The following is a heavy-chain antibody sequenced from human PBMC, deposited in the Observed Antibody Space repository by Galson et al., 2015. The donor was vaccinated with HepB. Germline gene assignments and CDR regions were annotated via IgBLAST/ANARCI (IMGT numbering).Heavy chain of an antibody. CDR3: AGVVSTSFSDRGSYYPPGRAPNCLHP. CDR2: INRNSGTT. CDR1: GYAFTNYY. D-gene: IGHD1-26*01. V-gene: IGHV1-46*01. Sequence: SVKVSCTASGYAFTNYYIHWVRQAPGKGLEWMWVINRNSGTTNYPQTFQGRFTTTRDTSTNTLYMQLNSLTSGDTALYYCAGVVSTSFSDRGSYYPPGRAPNCLHPWGQGTLVVVSS. J-gene: IGHJ5*02.